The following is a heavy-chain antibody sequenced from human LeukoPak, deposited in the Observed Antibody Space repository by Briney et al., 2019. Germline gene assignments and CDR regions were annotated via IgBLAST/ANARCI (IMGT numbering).Heavy chain of an antibody. V-gene: IGHV1-69*04. J-gene: IGHJ1*01. CDR1: GGTFSSYA. D-gene: IGHD3-9*01. Sequence: ASVKVSCKASGGTFSSYAISWVRQAPGQGLEWMGRTIPILGIANYAQKFQGRVTITADKSTSTAYMELSSLRSEDTAVYYCASNPEYYDILTGYHFQHWGQGTLVTVSS. CDR2: TIPILGIA. CDR3: ASNPEYYDILTGYHFQH.